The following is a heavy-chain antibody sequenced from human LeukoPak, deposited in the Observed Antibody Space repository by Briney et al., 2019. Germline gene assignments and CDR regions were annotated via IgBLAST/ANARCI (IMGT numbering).Heavy chain of an antibody. Sequence: GGSLRLSCAASGFTFSDYYMSWIRQAPGKGLEWVSYISSSGSTIYYADSVKGRFTISRDNAKNSLYLQMNSLRAEDTAVYYCASMMYVWGSYRRDYWGQGTLVTVSS. J-gene: IGHJ4*02. D-gene: IGHD3-16*02. CDR3: ASMMYVWGSYRRDY. CDR2: ISSSGSTI. CDR1: GFTFSDYY. V-gene: IGHV3-11*04.